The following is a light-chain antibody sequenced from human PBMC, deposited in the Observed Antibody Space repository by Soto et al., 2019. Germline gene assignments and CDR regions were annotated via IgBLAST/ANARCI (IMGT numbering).Light chain of an antibody. J-gene: IGKJ5*01. CDR3: QQRSNWPPG. V-gene: IGKV3-11*01. Sequence: EIVLTQSPATLSLSPGERATLSCRASQSVSSYLAWYQQKPGQAPRILIYDASNRATGIPARFSGSGSGTDFTLTISSREPEDFAVYYCQQRSNWPPGFGQGTRLEIK. CDR2: DAS. CDR1: QSVSSY.